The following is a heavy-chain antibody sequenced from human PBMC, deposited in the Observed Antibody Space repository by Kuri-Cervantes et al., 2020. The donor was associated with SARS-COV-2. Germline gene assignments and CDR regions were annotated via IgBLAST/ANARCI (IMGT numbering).Heavy chain of an antibody. CDR2: ISSSSSTI. J-gene: IGHJ6*02. V-gene: IGHV3-48*01. CDR3: ARDRSRITIFGVVTRYGMDV. CDR1: GFTFSSYS. D-gene: IGHD3-3*01. Sequence: GGSLRLSCAAFGFTFSSYSMNWVRQAPGKGLEWVSSISSSSSTIYYADSVKGRFTISRDNAKNSLYLQMNSLRAEDTAVYYCARDRSRITIFGVVTRYGMDVWGQGTTVTVSS.